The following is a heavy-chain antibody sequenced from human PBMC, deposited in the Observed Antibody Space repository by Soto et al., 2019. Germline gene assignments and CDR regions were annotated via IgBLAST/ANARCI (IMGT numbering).Heavy chain of an antibody. J-gene: IGHJ6*02. V-gene: IGHV4-30-2*01. D-gene: IGHD4-17*01. CDR1: GGSISSGGYS. Sequence: QLQLQESGSGLVKPSQTLSLTCAVSGGSISSGGYSWTWIRQPPGKGLEWIGYIYDSGTTYYNPSLKSRVTISVDRSKNQFYLKLSSVTAADTAVYYCARAHYGDYGYGMDVWGQGTTVTVSS. CDR2: IYDSGTT. CDR3: ARAHYGDYGYGMDV.